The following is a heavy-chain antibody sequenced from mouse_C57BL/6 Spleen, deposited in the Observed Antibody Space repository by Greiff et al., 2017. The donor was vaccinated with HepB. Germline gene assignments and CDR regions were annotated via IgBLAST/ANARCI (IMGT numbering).Heavy chain of an antibody. CDR3: ARSYDYDVGY. J-gene: IGHJ2*01. D-gene: IGHD2-4*01. CDR1: GYTFTSYW. CDR2: IDPSDSYT. V-gene: IGHV1-50*01. Sequence: QVQLQQSGAELVKPGASVKLSCKASGYTFTSYWMQWVKQRPGQGLEWIGEIDPSDSYTNYNQKFKGKATLTVDTSSSTAYMQLSSLTSEDSAVYYCARSYDYDVGYWGQGTTLTVSS.